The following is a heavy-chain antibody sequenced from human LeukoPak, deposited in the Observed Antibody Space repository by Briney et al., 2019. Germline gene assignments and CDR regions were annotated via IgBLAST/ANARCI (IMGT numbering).Heavy chain of an antibody. CDR2: ISYDGSDK. V-gene: IGHV3-30*03. CDR3: ARRRMSHYDMDV. J-gene: IGHJ6*02. CDR1: GFTFTSYG. Sequence: GGSLRLSCAASGFTFTSYGMHWVRQAPGKGLEWVAVISYDGSDKSYADSVKGRFTISRDNSKNTLYLQMGSLRAEDMAVYYCARRRMSHYDMDVWGQGTTVTVSS. D-gene: IGHD2-8*01.